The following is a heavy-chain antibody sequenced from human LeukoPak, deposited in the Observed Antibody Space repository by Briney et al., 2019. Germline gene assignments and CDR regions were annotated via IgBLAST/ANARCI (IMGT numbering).Heavy chain of an antibody. CDR2: IISSGSTI. CDR1: GFTFSSYE. CDR3: ARDWDRGYCSGGSCVDY. Sequence: PGGSLRLSCAASGFTFSSYEMNWVRQAPGKGLEWGSYIISSGSTIYYADSVKGRFTISRENAKNSLYLQMNSMRAEDTAVYYCARDWDRGYCSGGSCVDYWGQGTLVTVSS. D-gene: IGHD2-15*01. V-gene: IGHV3-48*03. J-gene: IGHJ4*02.